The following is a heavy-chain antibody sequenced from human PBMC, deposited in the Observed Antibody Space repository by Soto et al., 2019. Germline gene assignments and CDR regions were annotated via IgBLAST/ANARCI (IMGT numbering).Heavy chain of an antibody. CDR2: INAGNGNT. CDR1: GYTFTSYA. Sequence: QVQLVQSGAEVKKPGASVKVSCKASGYTFTSYAMHWVRQAPGQRLEWMGWINAGNGNTKYSQKFQGRVTIIRDTSASTAYMEPSNLRSEDTAVYYCARGASPLIDYWGQGTLVTVSS. D-gene: IGHD1-26*01. CDR3: ARGASPLIDY. J-gene: IGHJ4*02. V-gene: IGHV1-3*01.